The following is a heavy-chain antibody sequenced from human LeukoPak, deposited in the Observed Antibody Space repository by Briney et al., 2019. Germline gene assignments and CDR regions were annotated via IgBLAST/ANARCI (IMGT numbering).Heavy chain of an antibody. J-gene: IGHJ4*02. CDR3: ARSMPPGVAVAGRFDY. Sequence: GGSLRKSSATPGLTFSCSDMQWVRQAPGKGLDYVSAMSRNGGRPLYAYSVKGRFTISRDNSNNTLNLQMGSLRTEDMAVYYCARSMPPGVAVAGRFDYWGQGTLVTVSS. CDR2: MSRNGGRP. D-gene: IGHD6-19*01. V-gene: IGHV3-64*01. CDR1: GLTFSCSD.